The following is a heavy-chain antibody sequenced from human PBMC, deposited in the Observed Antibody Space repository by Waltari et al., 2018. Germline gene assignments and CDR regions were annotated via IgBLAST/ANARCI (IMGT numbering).Heavy chain of an antibody. CDR1: GYTFTDYY. CDR3: ATDSGDYSNKGGI. CDR2: VVPEDCET. D-gene: IGHD4-4*01. V-gene: IGHV1-69-2*01. J-gene: IGHJ4*02. Sequence: EVQLVQSGAEVKKPGATVKISCKASGYTFTDYYMHWVQRAPGKGLEWMGRVVPEDCETIYAEKFQGRLTITADTSTDTAYMELSSLRSEDTAGYYCATDSGDYSNKGGIWGQGTLVTVSS.